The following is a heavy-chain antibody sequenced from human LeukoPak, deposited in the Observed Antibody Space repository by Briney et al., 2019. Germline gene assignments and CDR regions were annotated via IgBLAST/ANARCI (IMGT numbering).Heavy chain of an antibody. CDR3: ATLPYCSSTSCYLPPDDSYYYGMDV. V-gene: IGHV1-2*02. CDR2: INPNSGGT. CDR1: GYTFTGYY. Sequence: GASVKVSCKASGYTFTGYYMHWVRQAPGQGLEWMGWINPNSGGTNYAQKFQGRVTMTRDTSISTAYMELSRLRSDDTAVYYCATLPYCSSTSCYLPPDDSYYYGMDVWGQGTTVTVSS. D-gene: IGHD2-2*01. J-gene: IGHJ6*02.